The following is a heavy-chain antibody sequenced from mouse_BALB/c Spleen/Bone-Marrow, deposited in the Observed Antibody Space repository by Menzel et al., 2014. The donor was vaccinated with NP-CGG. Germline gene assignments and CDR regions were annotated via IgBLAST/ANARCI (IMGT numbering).Heavy chain of an antibody. CDR3: ATLTSVVDAMDY. CDR2: IDPANGNT. Sequence: VQLQQPGAELVKPGASVKMSCTASGFNIKDTYMHWVKQRPEQGLEWIGRIDPANGNTKYDPKFQGKATITADTSSNTAYLQLSSLTSEDTAVYYCATLTSVVDAMDYWCQATSVTVYS. D-gene: IGHD1-1*01. J-gene: IGHJ4*01. V-gene: IGHV14-3*02. CDR1: GFNIKDTY.